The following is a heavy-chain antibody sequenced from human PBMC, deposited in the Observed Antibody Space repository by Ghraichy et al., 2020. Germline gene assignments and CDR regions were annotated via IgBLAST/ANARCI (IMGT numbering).Heavy chain of an antibody. CDR2: TYYRSKWYH. D-gene: IGHD6-6*01. V-gene: IGHV6-1*01. Sequence: SQTLSLTCAISGDSVSSNSAAWNWIRQSPSRGLEWLGRTYYRSKWYHDYAVSVKSRITINPDTSKNQFSLHLNSVTPEDTAMYYCAKNSLYRYISSSRGLTPLFDYWGQGTLVTVSS. CDR1: GDSVSSNSAA. J-gene: IGHJ4*02. CDR3: AKNSLYRYISSSRGLTPLFDY.